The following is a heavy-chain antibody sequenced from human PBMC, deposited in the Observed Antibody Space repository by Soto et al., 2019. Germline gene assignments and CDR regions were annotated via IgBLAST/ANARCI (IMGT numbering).Heavy chain of an antibody. V-gene: IGHV1-58*01. CDR1: GFTFTSSA. CDR2: IVVGSGNT. D-gene: IGHD5-12*01. J-gene: IGHJ6*02. Sequence: QMQLVQSGPEVKKPGTSVKVSCKASGFTFTSSAVQWVRQARGQRLEWIGWIVVGSGNTNYAQKFQERVTITRDMSTSTAYMELRSLRSEDTAVYYCAADIVATMPHPYYYGMDVWGQGTTVTVSS. CDR3: AADIVATMPHPYYYGMDV.